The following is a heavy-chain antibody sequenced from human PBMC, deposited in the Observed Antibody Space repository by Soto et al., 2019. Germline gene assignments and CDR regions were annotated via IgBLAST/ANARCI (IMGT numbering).Heavy chain of an antibody. J-gene: IGHJ6*03. CDR1: GFTFSSYA. CDR2: ISGSGGST. D-gene: IGHD5-12*01. CDR3: AKDNRATPPYYYYYMDV. V-gene: IGHV3-23*01. Sequence: GGSLRLSCAASGFTFSSYAMSWVRQAPGKGLEWVSAISGSGGSTYYADSVKGRFTISRDNSKNTLYLQMNSLRAEDTAVYYCAKDNRATPPYYYYYMDVWGKGTTVTVSS.